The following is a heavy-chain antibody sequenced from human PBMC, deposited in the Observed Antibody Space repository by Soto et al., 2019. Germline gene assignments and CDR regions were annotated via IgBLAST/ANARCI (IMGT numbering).Heavy chain of an antibody. CDR2: FDPEDGET. CDR1: GYTLTELS. Sequence: GASVKVSCKVSGYTLTELSMHWVRQAPGKGLEWMGGFDPEDGETIYAQKFQGRVTMTEDTSTDTAYMELSSLRSEDTAVYYCATALRDSYDYVWGSYRPSYWYFDLWGRGTLVTVSS. V-gene: IGHV1-24*01. CDR3: ATALRDSYDYVWGSYRPSYWYFDL. D-gene: IGHD3-16*02. J-gene: IGHJ2*01.